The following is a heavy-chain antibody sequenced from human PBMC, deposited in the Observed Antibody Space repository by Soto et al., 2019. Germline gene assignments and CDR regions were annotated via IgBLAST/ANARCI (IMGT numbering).Heavy chain of an antibody. V-gene: IGHV4-59*08. Sequence: QVQLQQSGPRLVKPSETLSLTCTVSSGPDRSHNWGWIRQPPGRGLEWIGYVYYTGDTAYNPSLRGRVTISADTSTNDISLTLNSVTAADTAVYYCVRQGIDYLHGLVDVWGQGDHGQRLL. CDR1: SGPDRSHN. J-gene: IGHJ6*02. D-gene: IGHD4-17*01. CDR3: VRQGIDYLHGLVDV. CDR2: VYYTGDT.